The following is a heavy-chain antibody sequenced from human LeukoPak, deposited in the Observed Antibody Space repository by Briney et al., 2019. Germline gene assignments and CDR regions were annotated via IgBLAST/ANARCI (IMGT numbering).Heavy chain of an antibody. Sequence: GGSLRLSCAASGFTFSSYWMSWVRQAPGKGLEWVSGINWNGGSTGYADSVKGRFTISRDNAKNSLYLQMNSLRAEDTALYYCARGAVTKLGIHYYYYYYMDVWGKGTTVTVSS. J-gene: IGHJ6*03. D-gene: IGHD4-17*01. CDR1: GFTFSSYW. CDR2: INWNGGST. V-gene: IGHV3-20*04. CDR3: ARGAVTKLGIHYYYYYYMDV.